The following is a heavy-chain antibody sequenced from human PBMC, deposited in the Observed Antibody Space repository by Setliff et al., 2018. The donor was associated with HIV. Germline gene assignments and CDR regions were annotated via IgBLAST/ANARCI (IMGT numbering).Heavy chain of an antibody. Sequence: GGSLRLSCVGSGFTFRTFAMHWVRQAPGKGLEWVSVVSYDGSRTHYADSVKGRFTISRDNSKNTVYLQMNSLRAEDTAVYYCARTASYGNSWYHWFDPWGQGTLVTVSS. CDR1: GFTFRTFA. CDR3: ARTASYGNSWYHWFDP. D-gene: IGHD6-13*01. J-gene: IGHJ5*02. V-gene: IGHV3-30*07. CDR2: VSYDGSRT.